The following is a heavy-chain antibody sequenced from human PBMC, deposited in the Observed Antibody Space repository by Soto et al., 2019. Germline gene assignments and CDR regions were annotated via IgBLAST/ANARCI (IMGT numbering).Heavy chain of an antibody. Sequence: QAGGSLRLSCVVSGFSIDSYAMHWVRQAPGKGLEWVSAISGSGDSTDHTDSVRGRFSISRDNSKNTVYLQMTSLRVEDTAVYFCAKDHFGYYDNAGYGTHWGQGTRVTVSS. CDR3: AKDHFGYYDNAGYGTH. V-gene: IGHV3-23*01. CDR1: GFSIDSYA. CDR2: ISGSGDST. D-gene: IGHD3-22*01. J-gene: IGHJ4*02.